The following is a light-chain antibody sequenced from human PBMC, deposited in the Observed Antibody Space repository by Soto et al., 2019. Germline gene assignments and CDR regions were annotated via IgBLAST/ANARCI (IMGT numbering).Light chain of an antibody. J-gene: IGKJ5*01. Sequence: EIVLKQCTATLSLSHGERATLSCRASQSVSGNYLAWYQQKPGQAPRLLIYGASRRATGIPDRFSGSGSGTDFALTFSSLEPKDFAVYYCQLLSNTFGQGGLLEI. CDR3: QLLSNT. CDR2: GAS. V-gene: IGKV3D-20*02. CDR1: QSVSGNY.